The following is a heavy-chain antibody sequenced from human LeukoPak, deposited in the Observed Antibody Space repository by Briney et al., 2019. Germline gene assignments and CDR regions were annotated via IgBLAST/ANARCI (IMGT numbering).Heavy chain of an antibody. Sequence: GGSLRLSCAASGFTFSNAWMSWVRQAPGKGLEWVGRIRSQTDGGTTDYAAPVRGRFTISRDDSKNTLYLQMNSLKTEDTAVYYCTTSGSYYIYYYYYMDVWGKGTTVTISS. CDR1: GFTFSNAW. CDR3: TTSGSYYIYYYYYMDV. D-gene: IGHD1-26*01. V-gene: IGHV3-15*01. J-gene: IGHJ6*03. CDR2: IRSQTDGGTT.